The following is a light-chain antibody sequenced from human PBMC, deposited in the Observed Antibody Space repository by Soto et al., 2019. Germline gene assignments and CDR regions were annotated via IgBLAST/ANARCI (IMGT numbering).Light chain of an antibody. V-gene: IGKV1-9*01. J-gene: IGKJ1*01. Sequence: IQLTQSPSSLSASVGDRVTITCRASQGISSYLAWYQQKPGKAPKLLIYAASTLQSGVPSRFSGGGSGTEFSLIINGLQPEDFATYYCQQYHGFWFGQGTKVDIK. CDR1: QGISSY. CDR3: QQYHGFW. CDR2: AAS.